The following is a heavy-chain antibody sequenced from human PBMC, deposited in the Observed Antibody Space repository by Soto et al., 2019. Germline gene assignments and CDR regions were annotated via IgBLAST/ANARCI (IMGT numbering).Heavy chain of an antibody. V-gene: IGHV3-74*01. J-gene: IGHJ4*02. CDR3: VTGFR. CDR1: GFSFTNIW. CDR2: INEYFSMT. Sequence: GGSLRLSCAASGFSFTNIWMYWVRQAPVNGLVFVSRINEYFSMTSQADSVRGRFTISRDNAKNSLYLQMNSLRDEDTAVYYCVTGFRWGQGTLVTVSS.